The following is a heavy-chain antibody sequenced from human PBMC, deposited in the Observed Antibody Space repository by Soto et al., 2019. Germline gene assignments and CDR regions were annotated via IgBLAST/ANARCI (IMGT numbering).Heavy chain of an antibody. CDR3: AKLSCTSSTCYFPGWFDP. Sequence: QVQLQESGPGLVKPSETLSLTCTVSGDSISGGASFWSWIRQPPGKGLEWIANVYYSGSSYYNPSLKSRLTISVDTTKNQFSLQLKSMTAADTAVYYCAKLSCTSSTCYFPGWFDPWGQGPLVPVSS. CDR1: GDSISGGASF. V-gene: IGHV4-31*03. D-gene: IGHD2-2*01. CDR2: VYYSGSS. J-gene: IGHJ5*02.